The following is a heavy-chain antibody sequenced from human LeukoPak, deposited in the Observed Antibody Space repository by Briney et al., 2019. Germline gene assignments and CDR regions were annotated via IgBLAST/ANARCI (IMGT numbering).Heavy chain of an antibody. CDR2: IYSGGST. Sequence: GGSLRLSCAASGFTVSSNYMSWVRQAPGKGLEWVSVIYSGGSTYYADSVKGRFTISRDNAKNTLYLHMNSLRAEDTAVYYCTANFNYWGQGTLVTVSS. J-gene: IGHJ4*02. V-gene: IGHV3-53*01. CDR1: GFTVSSNY. CDR3: TANFNY.